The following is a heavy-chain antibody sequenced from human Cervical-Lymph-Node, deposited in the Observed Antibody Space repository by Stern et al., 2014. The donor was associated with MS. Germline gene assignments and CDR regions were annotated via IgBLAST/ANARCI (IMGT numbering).Heavy chain of an antibody. J-gene: IGHJ4*02. V-gene: IGHV1-2*02. CDR1: GYTFTDYY. CDR3: ARGIPRMDSVLSPFRYSFES. Sequence: QDQLEQSGAELKKPGASVQVSCKSSGYTFTDYYLHWVRQAPGQGLEWVGWIDTYNGGTNHAPKFNGRFAITSDPSIDTAYMDVRGLTSDDTAVYFCARGIPRMDSVLSPFRYSFESWGQGTQITVSS. D-gene: IGHD3-16*01. CDR2: IDTYNGGT.